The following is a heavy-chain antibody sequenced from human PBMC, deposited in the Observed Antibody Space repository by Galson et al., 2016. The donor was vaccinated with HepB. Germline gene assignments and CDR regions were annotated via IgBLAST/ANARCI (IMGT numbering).Heavy chain of an antibody. CDR1: GDSVYNNAAA. D-gene: IGHD3-10*01. CDR2: TFYRSTWEN. V-gene: IGHV6-1*01. Sequence: CAISGDSVYNNAAAWVWIRQSPSRGVEWLGRTFYRSTWENHYAGSVKNRITISPDTSRNQFSLHLKSVTPEDTAVYFCARAVMLGRGMDVWGQGTTVTASS. CDR3: ARAVMLGRGMDV. J-gene: IGHJ6*02.